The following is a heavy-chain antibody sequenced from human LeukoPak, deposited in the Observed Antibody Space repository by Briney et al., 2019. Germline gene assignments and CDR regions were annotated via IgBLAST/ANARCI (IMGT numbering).Heavy chain of an antibody. Sequence: PGGSLRLSCAVSGFTFSSYGMHWVRQAPGKGLEWVAFIQYDGSEKYYADSVKGRFTISRDNSKNTLYLQMNSLRAEDTAVYYCAKDGRTTYYYDSSGYVPIYYWGQGTLVTVSS. D-gene: IGHD3-22*01. V-gene: IGHV3-30*02. CDR1: GFTFSSYG. CDR3: AKDGRTTYYYDSSGYVPIYY. CDR2: IQYDGSEK. J-gene: IGHJ4*02.